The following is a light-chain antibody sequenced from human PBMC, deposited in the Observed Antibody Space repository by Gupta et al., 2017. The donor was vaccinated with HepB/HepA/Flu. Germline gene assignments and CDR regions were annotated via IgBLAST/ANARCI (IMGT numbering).Light chain of an antibody. CDR1: QGIGTY. CDR3: QQSYESPRT. Sequence: DIKMTQSPSSLSASVEARVPITCRGRQGIGTYLNWYQQRPGKAPNVLIYVASTLESGVPSRFGGSGSGTDFTLTISNLQPEDFGTYFCQQSYESPRTFGQGTKVEMK. CDR2: VAS. V-gene: IGKV1-39*01. J-gene: IGKJ1*01.